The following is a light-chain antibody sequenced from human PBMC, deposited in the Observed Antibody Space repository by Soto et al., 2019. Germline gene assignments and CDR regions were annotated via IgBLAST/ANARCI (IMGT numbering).Light chain of an antibody. J-gene: IGKJ5*01. V-gene: IGKV3-11*01. CDR2: DAS. CDR3: QERSNWTSIT. CDR1: QSVSSY. Sequence: EIVLTQSPATLSLSPGERATLSCRASQSVSSYLAWYQQKPGQAPRLLIYDASNRATGIPDRFSGSGSETDFSLTISSLEPEDFAIYYCQERSNWTSITFGQGTRLEI.